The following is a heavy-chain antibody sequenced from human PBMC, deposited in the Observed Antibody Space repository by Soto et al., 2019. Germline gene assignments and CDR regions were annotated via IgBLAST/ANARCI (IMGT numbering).Heavy chain of an antibody. V-gene: IGHV1-69*13. D-gene: IGHD5-12*01. CDR2: IIPMFGTP. J-gene: IGHJ4*02. Sequence: SVKVSCKASGFTFNRQDMRWVRQAPGQGLEWMGGIIPMFGTPHYAEKFQDRVTITADESTDTAYLELSSLTSEDTAVYYCATSEGRHGYSFDYLGPGTLVNGSS. CDR3: ATSEGRHGYSFDY. CDR1: GFTFNRQD.